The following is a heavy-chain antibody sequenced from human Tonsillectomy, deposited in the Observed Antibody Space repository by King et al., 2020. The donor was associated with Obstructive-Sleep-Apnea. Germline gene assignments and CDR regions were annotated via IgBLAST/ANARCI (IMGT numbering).Heavy chain of an antibody. CDR2: IYYSGST. D-gene: IGHD3-10*01. J-gene: IGHJ4*02. CDR1: GGSISSYY. V-gene: IGHV4-59*08. Sequence: VQLQESGPGLVKPSETLSLTCTVSGGSISSYYCNWIRQPPGQGLEWIGYIYYSGSTNYNPSLKSRITISIDTSKNQFSLTLSSVTAAYTAVYYCSSQRITMVRGLSRTSVLDYWGQGTLVTVSS. CDR3: SSQRITMVRGLSRTSVLDY.